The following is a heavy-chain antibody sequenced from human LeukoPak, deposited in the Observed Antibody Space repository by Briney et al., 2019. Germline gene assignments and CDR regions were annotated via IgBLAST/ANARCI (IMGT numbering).Heavy chain of an antibody. J-gene: IGHJ5*02. CDR1: GGSISSYY. D-gene: IGHD4-17*01. CDR2: IYYRGST. V-gene: IGHV4-59*01. Sequence: PSETLSLTCTVSGGSISSYYWSWIRQPPGEGLEWIGYIYYRGSTNYNPSLKSRVTISVDTSKNQFSLKLSSVTAADTAVYYCARGYGDYEGWFDPWGQGTLVTVSS. CDR3: ARGYGDYEGWFDP.